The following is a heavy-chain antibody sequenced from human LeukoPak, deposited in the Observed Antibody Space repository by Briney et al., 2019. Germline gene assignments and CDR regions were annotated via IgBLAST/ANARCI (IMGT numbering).Heavy chain of an antibody. CDR3: AREEYYKVDY. J-gene: IGHJ4*02. V-gene: IGHV3-7*01. CDR2: IKQDGSEK. Sequence: PGGSLRLSCAASGFIFSTYWMSWVRQALGKGLEWVANIKQDGSEKYYVDSVKGRFTISRDNAKNSLYLQTNSLRAEDTAVYYCAREEYYKVDYWGQGTLVTVSS. D-gene: IGHD2/OR15-2a*01. CDR1: GFIFSTYW.